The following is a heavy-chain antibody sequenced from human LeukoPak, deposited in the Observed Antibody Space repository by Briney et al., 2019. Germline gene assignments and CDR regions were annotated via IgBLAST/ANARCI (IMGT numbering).Heavy chain of an antibody. J-gene: IGHJ4*02. CDR3: ARGPYSDYVDALDY. Sequence: PGGSLRLSCAASGFTFSTYSMNWVRQAPGKGLEWVSYISDSSGTIYYADSVKGRFTISRDNAKNSLYLQMNSLRAEDTAVYYCARGPYSDYVDALDYWGQGTLVTVSS. CDR2: ISDSSGTI. V-gene: IGHV3-48*01. CDR1: GFTFSTYS. D-gene: IGHD4-11*01.